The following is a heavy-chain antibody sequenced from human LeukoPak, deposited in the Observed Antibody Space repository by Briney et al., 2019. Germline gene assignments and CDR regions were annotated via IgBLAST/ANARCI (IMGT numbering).Heavy chain of an antibody. CDR1: GYTFTSYA. D-gene: IGHD3-22*01. Sequence: SVKVSCKASGYTFTSYAISWVRQAPGQGLEWMGGIIPIFGTANYAQKFQGRVTITADESTSTAYMELSSLRSEDTAVYYCARDGDYYDSSGWPHAFDIWGQGTMVTVSS. J-gene: IGHJ3*02. CDR2: IIPIFGTA. V-gene: IGHV1-69*13. CDR3: ARDGDYYDSSGWPHAFDI.